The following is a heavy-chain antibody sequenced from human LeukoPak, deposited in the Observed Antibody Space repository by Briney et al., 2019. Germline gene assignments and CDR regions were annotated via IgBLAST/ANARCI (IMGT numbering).Heavy chain of an antibody. J-gene: IGHJ6*03. CDR2: ITTGSTYM. Sequence: PGGSLRVSCSASGFTFSSYAMNWVRQAPGKGLEWVSSITTGSTYMYYADSVRGRFTISRDNAKNSLYLQMSSLRADDTAVYYYYYMDVWGKGTMVTVSS. CDR3: YYMDV. CDR1: GFTFSSYA. V-gene: IGHV3-21*01.